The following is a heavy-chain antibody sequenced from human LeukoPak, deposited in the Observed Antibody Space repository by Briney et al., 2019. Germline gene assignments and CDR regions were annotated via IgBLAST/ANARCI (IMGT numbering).Heavy chain of an antibody. Sequence: GGSLRLSCAASGFTVSSSYMTWVRLAPGKGLEWVSRISPDGSTTGYADSVKGRFTASRDNARNTLYLQINSLRAEDSAVYYCTRDRTTITLFELWGQGTLVTVSS. CDR3: TRDRTTITLFEL. CDR1: GFTVSSSY. V-gene: IGHV3-74*01. D-gene: IGHD4-11*01. J-gene: IGHJ4*02. CDR2: ISPDGSTT.